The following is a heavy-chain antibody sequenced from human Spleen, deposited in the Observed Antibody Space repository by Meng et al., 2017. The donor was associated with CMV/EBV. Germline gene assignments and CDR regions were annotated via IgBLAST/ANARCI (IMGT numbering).Heavy chain of an antibody. Sequence: SVKVSCKASEHTVTDYYINWVCQAPGQGLEWMGWIIPILGTASYAQKFQGRVTITADKSTATAYMDLSSLRSEDTALYYCARDFSLEWLLWGGIDPWGPGTLVTVSS. J-gene: IGHJ5*02. CDR2: IIPILGTA. D-gene: IGHD3-3*01. CDR1: EHTVTDYY. V-gene: IGHV1-69*08. CDR3: ARDFSLEWLLWGGIDP.